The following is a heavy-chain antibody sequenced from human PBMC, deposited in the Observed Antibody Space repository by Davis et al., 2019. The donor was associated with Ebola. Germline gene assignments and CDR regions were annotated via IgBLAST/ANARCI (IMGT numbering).Heavy chain of an antibody. J-gene: IGHJ5*02. CDR2: ISGSGGST. Sequence: PGGSLRLSCAVSGFTFSNYAMNWVRQAPGKGLEWVSAISGSGGSTYYADSVKGRFTISRDNSRNTLYLQMNSLRAEDTALYYCAKSIRGRPGKNWFDPWGQGTLVTVSS. V-gene: IGHV3-23*01. CDR3: AKSIRGRPGKNWFDP. CDR1: GFTFSNYA. D-gene: IGHD3-10*01.